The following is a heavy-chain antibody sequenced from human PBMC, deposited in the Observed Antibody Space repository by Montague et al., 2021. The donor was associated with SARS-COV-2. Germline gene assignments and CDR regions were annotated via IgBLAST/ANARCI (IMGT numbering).Heavy chain of an antibody. V-gene: IGHV3-48*03. D-gene: IGHD3/OR15-3a*01. CDR3: ARGASDWLLWGYGMDV. CDR1: GFTFSSYE. Sequence: SLRLSCAASGFTFSSYEMNWVRQAPGKGLEWVSYISSSCSTIYYADSVKGRFTISRDNAKNSLYLQMNSLRVEDTAVYYCARGASDWLLWGYGMDVWGQGTTVTVSS. J-gene: IGHJ6*02. CDR2: ISSSCSTI.